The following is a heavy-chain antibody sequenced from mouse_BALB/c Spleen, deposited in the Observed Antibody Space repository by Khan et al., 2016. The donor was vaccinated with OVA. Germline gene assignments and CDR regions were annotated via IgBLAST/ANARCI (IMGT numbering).Heavy chain of an antibody. CDR1: GYTFINYW. J-gene: IGHJ2*01. D-gene: IGHD1-1*01. CDR3: ARGGITTGYFDY. Sequence: QVQLKQSGAELAKPGASVKMSCKASGYTFINYWILWVKQRPGQGLEWIGYINPSTGYTEYNQNFKDKATLTADKSSSTAYMQLSSLTSEDSAVYYCARGGITTGYFDYWGQGTTLTVSS. CDR2: INPSTGYT. V-gene: IGHV1-7*01.